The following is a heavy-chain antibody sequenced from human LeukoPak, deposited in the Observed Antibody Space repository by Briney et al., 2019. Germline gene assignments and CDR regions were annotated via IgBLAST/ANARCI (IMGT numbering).Heavy chain of an antibody. Sequence: PGGSLRLSCAASGFTFSDYYMSWIRQAPGKGLEWVANIKQEGSEKYYVDSVKGRFTISRDNAKNSLYLQMNSLRAEDTAVYYCAREPYGDYFDYWGQGTLVTVSS. V-gene: IGHV3-7*03. D-gene: IGHD4-17*01. CDR3: AREPYGDYFDY. J-gene: IGHJ4*02. CDR2: IKQEGSEK. CDR1: GFTFSDYY.